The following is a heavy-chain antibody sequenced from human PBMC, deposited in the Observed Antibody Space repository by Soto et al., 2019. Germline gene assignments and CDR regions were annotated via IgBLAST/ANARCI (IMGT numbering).Heavy chain of an antibody. CDR1: GHTFQNYA. J-gene: IGHJ4*02. CDR3: AKVSRGIGVVPAALN. Sequence: EVQLLESGGGLEQPGGSLRLSGVGSGHTFQNYAMPWVRQAPGKGLGWVSGISGGGGSTYYADSVRGRFTISRDDSKNTLYLQMNSLRAEDTAVYYCAKVSRGIGVVPAALNWGQGTLVTVSS. CDR2: ISGGGGST. D-gene: IGHD2-2*01. V-gene: IGHV3-23*01.